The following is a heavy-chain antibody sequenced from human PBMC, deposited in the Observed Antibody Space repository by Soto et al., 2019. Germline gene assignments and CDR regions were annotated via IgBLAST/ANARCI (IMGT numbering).Heavy chain of an antibody. CDR1: GGSISSGGYY. D-gene: IGHD3-9*01. Sequence: PSETLSLTCTVSGGSISSGGYYWSWIRQHPGKGLEWIGYIYYSGSTYYNPPLKSRVTISVDTSKNQFSLKLSSVTAADTAVYYCASLTYYDILTGYSYYFDYWGQGTLVTVSS. J-gene: IGHJ4*02. V-gene: IGHV4-31*03. CDR3: ASLTYYDILTGYSYYFDY. CDR2: IYYSGST.